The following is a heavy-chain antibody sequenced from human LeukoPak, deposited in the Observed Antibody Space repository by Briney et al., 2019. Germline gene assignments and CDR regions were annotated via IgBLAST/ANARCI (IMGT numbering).Heavy chain of an antibody. CDR3: ASRYYYDSSGYYLDY. V-gene: IGHV3-21*01. CDR1: GLTFSSYS. D-gene: IGHD3-22*01. CDR2: ISSSSSYI. J-gene: IGHJ4*02. Sequence: GGSLRLSCAASGLTFSSYSMNWVRQAPGKGLEWVSSISSSSSYIYYADSVKGRFTISRDNAKNSLYLQMNSLRAEDTAVYYCASRYYYDSSGYYLDYWGQGTLVTVSS.